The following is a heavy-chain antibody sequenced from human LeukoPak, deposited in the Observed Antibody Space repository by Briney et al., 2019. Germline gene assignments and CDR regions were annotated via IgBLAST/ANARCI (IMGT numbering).Heavy chain of an antibody. CDR1: GFTFSSYA. CDR2: ISYDGSNK. J-gene: IGHJ3*02. V-gene: IGHV3-30-3*01. CDR3: ARDPGIVGAILGDADAFDI. Sequence: GGSLRLSCAASGFTFSSYAMHWVRQAPGKGLEWVAVISYDGSNKYYADSVKGRFTISRDNSKNTLYLQMNSLRAEDTAVYYCARDPGIVGAILGDADAFDIWGQGTMVTVSS. D-gene: IGHD1-26*01.